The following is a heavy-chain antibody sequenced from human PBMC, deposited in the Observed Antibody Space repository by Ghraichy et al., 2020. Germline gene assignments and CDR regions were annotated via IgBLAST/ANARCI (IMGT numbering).Heavy chain of an antibody. CDR1: GFTFSSYS. V-gene: IGHV3-21*01. D-gene: IGHD6-13*01. Sequence: GGSLRLSCAASGFTFSSYSMNWVRQAPGKGLEWVSSISSSSSYIYYADSVKGRFTISRDNAKNSLYLQMNSLRAEDTAVYYCARAAGTGYYFDYWGQGTLVTVSS. CDR2: ISSSSSYI. CDR3: ARAAGTGYYFDY. J-gene: IGHJ4*02.